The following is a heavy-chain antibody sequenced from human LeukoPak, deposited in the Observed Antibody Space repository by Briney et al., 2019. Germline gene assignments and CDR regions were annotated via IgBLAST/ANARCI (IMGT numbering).Heavy chain of an antibody. CDR2: INHSGST. CDR3: ARGYYDFWSGYYTNWFDP. J-gene: IGHJ5*02. Sequence: SETLSLTCAVYGGSFSGYYWSWIRQPPGKGLEWIGEINHSGSTNYNPSLESRVTISVDTSKNQFSLKLSSVTAADTAVYYCARGYYDFWSGYYTNWFDPWGQGTLVTVSS. CDR1: GGSFSGYY. V-gene: IGHV4-34*01. D-gene: IGHD3-3*01.